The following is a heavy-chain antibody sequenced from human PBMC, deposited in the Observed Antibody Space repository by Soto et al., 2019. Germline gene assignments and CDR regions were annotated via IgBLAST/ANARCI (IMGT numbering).Heavy chain of an antibody. D-gene: IGHD3-3*01. V-gene: IGHV1-69*13. CDR3: AREYYDFWSGYFYYYYYGMDV. J-gene: IGHJ6*02. CDR1: GGTFSSYA. CDR2: SIPIFGTA. Sequence: ASVKVSCKASGGTFSSYAIRWVRQAPGQGLEWMGGSIPIFGTANYAQKCQGRVTITADESTSTAYMQLSSLRSEDTAVYYCAREYYDFWSGYFYYYYYGMDVWGQGTTVTVS.